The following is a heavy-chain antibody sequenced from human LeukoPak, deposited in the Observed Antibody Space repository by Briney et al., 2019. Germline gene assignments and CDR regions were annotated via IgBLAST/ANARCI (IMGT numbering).Heavy chain of an antibody. CDR3: ARDKDCSTHNCYFYPGH. CDR1: GFTFSDEG. V-gene: IGHV3-30*02. J-gene: IGHJ4*02. D-gene: IGHD2-2*01. CDR2: IHVDANEI. Sequence: GGSLRLTCAGSGFTFSDEGMHWVRQAPGKGLERVSFIHVDANEIYYADSVKGRFTISRDSSKNTLHLQMNSLRPDDTAVYYCARDKDCSTHNCYFYPGHWGQGTLVTVSS.